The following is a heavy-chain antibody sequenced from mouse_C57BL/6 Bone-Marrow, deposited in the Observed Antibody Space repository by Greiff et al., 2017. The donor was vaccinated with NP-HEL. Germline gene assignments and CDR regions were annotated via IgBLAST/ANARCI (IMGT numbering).Heavy chain of an antibody. Sequence: VQLQQPGAELVKPGASVKLSCKASGYTFTSYWMQWVKQRPGQGLEWIGEIDPSDSYTNYNQKVKGKATLTVDTSSSTAYMQLSSLTSEDSAVYYCARNYGSSPYAMDYWGQGTSVTVSS. CDR1: GYTFTSYW. J-gene: IGHJ4*01. V-gene: IGHV1-50*01. CDR3: ARNYGSSPYAMDY. CDR2: IDPSDSYT. D-gene: IGHD1-1*01.